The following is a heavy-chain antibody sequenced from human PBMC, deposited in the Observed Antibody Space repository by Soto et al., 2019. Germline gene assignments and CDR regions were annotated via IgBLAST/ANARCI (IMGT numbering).Heavy chain of an antibody. CDR1: GFTFSSYG. V-gene: IGHV3-30*18. Sequence: QVQLVESGGGVVQPGRSLRLSCAASGFTFSSYGMHWVRQAPGKGLEWVAVISYDGSNKYYADSVKGRFTISRDNSKNTLYLQMNSLRAEDTAVYYCAKGWSGYYPCYFDYWGQGTLVTVSS. D-gene: IGHD3-3*01. CDR2: ISYDGSNK. J-gene: IGHJ4*02. CDR3: AKGWSGYYPCYFDY.